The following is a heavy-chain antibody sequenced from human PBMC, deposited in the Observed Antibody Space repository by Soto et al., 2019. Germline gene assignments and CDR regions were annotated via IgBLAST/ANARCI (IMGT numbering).Heavy chain of an antibody. CDR3: ALRSMEVVPEY. V-gene: IGHV4-39*07. Sequence: SETLSLTCTVSGGSISSSSYYWGWIRQPPGKGLEWIGSIFYSGSTYYNPSLKSRVTISVDTSKNQCSLTLSSMTAADTAVYYCALRSMEVVPEYWGQGTLVTVAS. CDR1: GGSISSSSYY. J-gene: IGHJ4*02. D-gene: IGHD3-22*01. CDR2: IFYSGST.